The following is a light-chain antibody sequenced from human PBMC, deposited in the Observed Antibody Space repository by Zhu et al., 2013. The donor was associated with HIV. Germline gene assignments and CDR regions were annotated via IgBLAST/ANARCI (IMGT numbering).Light chain of an antibody. CDR1: SSDVGGYNY. J-gene: IGLJ1*01. V-gene: IGLV2-14*01. CDR3: SSYSSSSTLYV. Sequence: QSALTQPASVSGSPGQSITISCTGTSSDVGGYNYVSWYQQYPGKAPKLMIYDVSNRPSGVSNRFSGSKSVNTASLTISGLQAEDEADYYCSSYSSSSTLYVFGTGTKVTVL. CDR2: DVS.